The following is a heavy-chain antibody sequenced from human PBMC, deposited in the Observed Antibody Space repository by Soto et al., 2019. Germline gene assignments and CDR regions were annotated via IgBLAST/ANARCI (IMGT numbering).Heavy chain of an antibody. D-gene: IGHD6-6*01. J-gene: IGHJ4*02. CDR2: IIPIFTTT. V-gene: IGHV1-69*13. CDR3: ARPSGLLGQYSALVDY. Sequence: ASVKVSCKASGGTFSNSAIAWVRPAPGQGLEWLGMIIPIFTTTNYAQKFKDRLTISADGSTSTAYMELSGLKSEDTAVYFCARPSGLLGQYSALVDYWGQGTLVTVSS. CDR1: GGTFSNSA.